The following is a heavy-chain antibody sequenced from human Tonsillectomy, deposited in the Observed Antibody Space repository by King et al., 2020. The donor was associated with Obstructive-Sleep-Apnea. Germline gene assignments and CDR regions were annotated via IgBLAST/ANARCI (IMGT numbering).Heavy chain of an antibody. J-gene: IGHJ6*02. V-gene: IGHV3-21*01. CDR1: GFTFSSYS. Sequence: VQLVESGGGLVKPGGSLRLSCAASGFTFSSYSMNWVRQAPGKGLEWVSSISSTSSYIHYADSVKGRFTISRDNAKNSLYLQVSSLSAEDTAVYYCAREFHIAAATDYYYYGLDVWGQGTTVTVSS. CDR2: ISSTSSYI. D-gene: IGHD6-13*01. CDR3: AREFHIAAATDYYYYGLDV.